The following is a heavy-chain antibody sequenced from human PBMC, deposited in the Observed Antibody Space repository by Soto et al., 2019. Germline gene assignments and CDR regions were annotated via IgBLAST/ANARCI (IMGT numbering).Heavy chain of an antibody. CDR3: AHQSSSSIAARPDWFDP. CDR2: IYWDDDK. D-gene: IGHD6-6*01. V-gene: IGHV2-5*02. CDR1: GFSLSTSGVG. J-gene: IGHJ5*02. Sequence: QITLKESGPTLVKPTQTLTLTCTFSGFSLSTSGVGVGWICQPPGKALGWLALIYWDDDKRYSPSLTSRLTITKDTSINPVVLTMTNMDPVDTATYYCAHQSSSSIAARPDWFDPWGQGTLVTVSS.